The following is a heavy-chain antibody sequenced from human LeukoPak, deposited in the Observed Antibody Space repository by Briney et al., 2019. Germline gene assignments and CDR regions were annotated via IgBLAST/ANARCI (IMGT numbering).Heavy chain of an antibody. CDR1: GGSISSSTFY. CDR3: ARLSTTVVTGDY. CDR2: IFYTGNT. V-gene: IGHV4-39*01. D-gene: IGHD4-23*01. Sequence: SETLSLTCTVSGGSISSSTFYWGWIRQPPGKGLEWIGTIFYTGNTYYNPSLKSRVTISVDTSKNQSSLKLSSVTAADTAVYYCARLSTTVVTGDYWGQGTLVTVSS. J-gene: IGHJ4*02.